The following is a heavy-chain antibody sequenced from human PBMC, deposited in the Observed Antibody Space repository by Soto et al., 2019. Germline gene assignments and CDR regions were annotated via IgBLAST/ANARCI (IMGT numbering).Heavy chain of an antibody. Sequence: EVQLLESGGGLVQPGGSLRLSCAASGFTFSSYAMSWVRQAPGMGLEWVSGISGSGGSTYYADSVKGRFTISRDNSKNTLYLQMNSLRAEDTAVYYCAKDSCSGTSCYAHFYFDLWGRGTLVTVSS. CDR1: GFTFSSYA. CDR3: AKDSCSGTSCYAHFYFDL. V-gene: IGHV3-23*01. CDR2: ISGSGGST. D-gene: IGHD2-2*01. J-gene: IGHJ2*01.